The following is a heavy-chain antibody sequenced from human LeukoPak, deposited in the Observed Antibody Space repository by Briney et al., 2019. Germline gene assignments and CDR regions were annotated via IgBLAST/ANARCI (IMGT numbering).Heavy chain of an antibody. CDR2: INPNSGGT. Sequence: ASVKVSCKASGYTFTGYYMHWVRQAPGQGLEWMGWINPNSGGTNYAQKFQGRVTMTRDTSISTAYMELSRLRSDDTAVYYCARTKYDSSGYYYRHWGQGTLVTVSS. CDR1: GYTFTGYY. V-gene: IGHV1-2*02. CDR3: ARTKYDSSGYYYRH. J-gene: IGHJ4*02. D-gene: IGHD3-22*01.